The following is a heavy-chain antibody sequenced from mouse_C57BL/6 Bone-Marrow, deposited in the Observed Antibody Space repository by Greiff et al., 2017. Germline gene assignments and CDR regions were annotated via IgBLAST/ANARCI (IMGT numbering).Heavy chain of an antibody. J-gene: IGHJ3*01. V-gene: IGHV5-17*01. CDR2: ISSGSSTI. CDR3: ARQGYYGSSYVWFAY. D-gene: IGHD1-1*01. Sequence: EWVAYISSGSSTIYYADTAKGRFTISRDNAKNTLFLQMTSLRSEDTAMYYCARQGYYGSSYVWFAYWGQGTLVTVSA.